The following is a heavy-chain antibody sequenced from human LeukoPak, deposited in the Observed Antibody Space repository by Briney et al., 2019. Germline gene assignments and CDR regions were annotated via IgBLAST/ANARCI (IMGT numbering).Heavy chain of an antibody. CDR2: ISSSGSTI. J-gene: IGHJ4*02. CDR1: GFTFSSYE. D-gene: IGHD6-13*01. Sequence: GGSLRLSCAASGFTFSSYEMNWVRQAPGKGLEWVSYISSSGSTIYYADSVKGRFTISRDNAKNSLYLQMNSLRAEDTAVYYCASGIAAAGISRSPPWGYWGQGTLVTDSS. CDR3: ASGIAAAGISRSPPWGY. V-gene: IGHV3-48*03.